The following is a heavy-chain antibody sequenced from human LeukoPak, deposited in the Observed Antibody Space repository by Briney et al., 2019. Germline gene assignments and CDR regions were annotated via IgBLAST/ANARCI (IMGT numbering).Heavy chain of an antibody. Sequence: PSETLSLTCTVSGVSISSGGYYLSWIRQPPGKGLELIGYIYHGGSTYYNPSLKSRVTISLDRSKNQFSLKLSSVTAADTAVYYCARTRGYSGYASAYGMDVWGQGTTVTVSS. CDR1: GVSISSGGYY. J-gene: IGHJ6*02. CDR2: IYHGGST. D-gene: IGHD5-12*01. CDR3: ARTRGYSGYASAYGMDV. V-gene: IGHV4-30-2*01.